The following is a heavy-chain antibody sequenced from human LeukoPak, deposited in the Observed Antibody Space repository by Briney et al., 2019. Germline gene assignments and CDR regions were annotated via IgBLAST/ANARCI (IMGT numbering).Heavy chain of an antibody. CDR2: IYYSGST. CDR3: VRGSTLRHYQY. J-gene: IGHJ4*02. Sequence: PSETLSLTCTVSGGSIGSTSYDWGWIRQPPGKGLEWIGSIYYSGSTYYNPSLKSRVTVSVDTSKNQFSLNLSSVTAADTAVYYCVRGSTLRHYQYWGQGTLVTVSS. D-gene: IGHD3-16*01. V-gene: IGHV4-39*01. CDR1: GGSIGSTSYD.